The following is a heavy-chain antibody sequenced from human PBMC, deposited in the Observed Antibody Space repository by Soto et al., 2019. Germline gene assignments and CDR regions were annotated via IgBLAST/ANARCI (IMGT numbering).Heavy chain of an antibody. CDR1: GYTLTSYY. D-gene: IGHD2-15*01. CDR3: ARDQDRYYFDY. CDR2: INPGDARR. V-gene: IGHV1-46*01. Sequence: VASVKVSCKPSGYTLTSYYIHWVRQAPGQGLEWMGVINPGDARRNYAQKFQRRVTMTRDTSTSTDYMELSSLRSEDTAVYYCARDQDRYYFDYWGQGTLGTVSS. J-gene: IGHJ4*02.